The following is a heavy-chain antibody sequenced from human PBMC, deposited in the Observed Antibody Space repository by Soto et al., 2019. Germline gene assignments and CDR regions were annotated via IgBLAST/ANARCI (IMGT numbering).Heavy chain of an antibody. D-gene: IGHD2-15*01. CDR2: VSTSGRST. V-gene: IGHV3-64D*06. Sequence: EVQLVESEGGLVQPGGSLRLSCSASGFIFSESTIYWVRQVPGKGLEAISAVSTSGRSTYYADSVKDRFTISRDNSKNTLFLQMGSLRPEDTAIYYCVKQAHGLDGVAFDYWGQGTQVTVAS. CDR1: GFIFSEST. J-gene: IGHJ4*02. CDR3: VKQAHGLDGVAFDY.